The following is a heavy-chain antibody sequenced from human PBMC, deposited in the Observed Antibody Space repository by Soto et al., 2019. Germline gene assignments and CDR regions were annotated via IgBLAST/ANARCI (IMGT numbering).Heavy chain of an antibody. J-gene: IGHJ3*02. CDR3: ARDRVVVVPAAMVPSYAFDI. Sequence: GGSLRLSCAASGFTFSSYSMNWVRQAPGKGLEWVSYISSSSSTIYYADSVKGRFTISRDNAKNSLYLQMNSLRAEDTAVYYCARDRVVVVPAAMVPSYAFDIWGQGTMVTVSS. CDR2: ISSSSSTI. CDR1: GFTFSSYS. D-gene: IGHD2-2*01. V-gene: IGHV3-48*01.